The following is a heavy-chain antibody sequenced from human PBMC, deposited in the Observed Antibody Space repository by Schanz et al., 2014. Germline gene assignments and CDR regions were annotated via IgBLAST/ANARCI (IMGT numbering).Heavy chain of an antibody. J-gene: IGHJ4*02. CDR2: ISYDGRNK. CDR3: AIIGVMVVVAGRWADY. Sequence: QAPGKGLEWVAVISYDGRNKYYADSVKGRFTISRDNSKNTLYLQMNSLRADDTALYYCAIIGVMVVVAGRWADYGGQGTLVAV. D-gene: IGHD6-19*01. V-gene: IGHV3-30-3*01.